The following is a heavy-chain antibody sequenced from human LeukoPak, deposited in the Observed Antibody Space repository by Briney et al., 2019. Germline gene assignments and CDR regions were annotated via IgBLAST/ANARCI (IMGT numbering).Heavy chain of an antibody. D-gene: IGHD3-10*01. Sequence: GSLSLSCAASGFPFSSYAMSGARQAPRKGLEWVSAITGSCGSTYYADAVKGRFTISRDNSKNTLYLQMNSLRAEDTAVYYCAKSPKWFGELFFDYWGQGTLVTVSS. J-gene: IGHJ4*02. CDR2: ITGSCGST. V-gene: IGHV3-23*01. CDR1: GFPFSSYA. CDR3: AKSPKWFGELFFDY.